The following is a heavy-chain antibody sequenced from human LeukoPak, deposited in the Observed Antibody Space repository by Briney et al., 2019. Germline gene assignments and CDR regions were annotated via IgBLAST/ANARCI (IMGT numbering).Heavy chain of an antibody. D-gene: IGHD3-10*02. Sequence: PGGSLRLSCAASGFTFSSYTMNWVRQAPGNGLEWVSSISSSSSYIYYVDSVKGRFTISRDNAKKSLYLQMNSLRAEDTAVYYCAELGITMIGGVWGKGTTVTISS. CDR2: ISSSSSYI. CDR3: AELGITMIGGV. V-gene: IGHV3-21*01. J-gene: IGHJ6*04. CDR1: GFTFSSYT.